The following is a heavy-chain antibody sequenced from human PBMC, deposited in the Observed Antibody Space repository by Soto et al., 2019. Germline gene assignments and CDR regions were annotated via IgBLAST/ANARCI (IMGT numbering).Heavy chain of an antibody. J-gene: IGHJ6*02. Sequence: SETLSLTCTVSGGSVSSGSYYWSWIRQPPGKGLEWIGYIYYSGITNYNPSLKSRVTISVDTSKNQFSLKLSSVTAADTAVYYCAREDLYYGYQLLGGGYGMDVWGQGTTVTVSS. V-gene: IGHV4-61*01. CDR3: AREDLYYGYQLLGGGYGMDV. D-gene: IGHD2-2*01. CDR1: GGSVSSGSYY. CDR2: IYYSGIT.